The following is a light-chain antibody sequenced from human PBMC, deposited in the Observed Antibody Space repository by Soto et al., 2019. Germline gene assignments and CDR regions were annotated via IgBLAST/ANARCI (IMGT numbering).Light chain of an antibody. CDR2: DAS. CDR3: QHYNNYSPTWT. Sequence: DIQMTQSPSTLSASIGDRVTITCRASQSIGRWLAWYQQKPGKAPKVLIYDASRLESGVPSRFSGSGSGTEFTLAISSLQPDDVVPYYCQHYNNYSPTWTFVRGPKVESK. CDR1: QSIGRW. J-gene: IGKJ1*01. V-gene: IGKV1-5*01.